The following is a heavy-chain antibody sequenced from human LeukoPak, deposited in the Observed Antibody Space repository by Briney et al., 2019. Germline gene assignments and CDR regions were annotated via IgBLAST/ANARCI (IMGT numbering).Heavy chain of an antibody. D-gene: IGHD5-12*01. CDR1: GFSLSAYN. CDR3: ATLLTSGIDY. J-gene: IGHJ4*02. V-gene: IGHV3-48*01. Sequence: GGSLRLSCEGSGFSLSAYNMNWVRQAPGKGLESVSYISSSSATLFYADSVKGRFTISRDNAKNSLYLQMNSLRPEDTAVYYCATLLTSGIDYWGQGTLVTVSS. CDR2: ISSSSATL.